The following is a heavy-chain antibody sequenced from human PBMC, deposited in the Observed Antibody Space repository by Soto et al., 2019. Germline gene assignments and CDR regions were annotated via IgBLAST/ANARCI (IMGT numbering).Heavy chain of an antibody. V-gene: IGHV3-15*01. J-gene: IGHJ4*02. D-gene: IGHD4-4*01. CDR1: GFTFSNTW. CDR2: VKSNLDGGTT. CDR3: TTDQGDHSNFYSFGY. Sequence: EVQLVESGGGLVKPGGSLRLSCAASGFTFSNTWMSWVRQAPGKGLEWVGRVKSNLDGGTTEYAAPVKGRFAISRDDSKNTLYVQMNSLKTEDSAVYFCTTDQGDHSNFYSFGYWGQGTLVTVSS.